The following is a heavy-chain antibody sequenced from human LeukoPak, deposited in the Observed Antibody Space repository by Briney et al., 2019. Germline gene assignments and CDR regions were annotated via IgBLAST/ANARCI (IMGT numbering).Heavy chain of an antibody. J-gene: IGHJ4*02. V-gene: IGHV4-34*01. Sequence: SETLSLTCVVYGESFSGYYWTWIRQPPGKGLEWIGSIYYSGSTYYNPSLKSRVTISVDTSKNQFSLKLSSVTAADTAVYYCARQGGYSSSWSSVDYWGQGTLVTVSS. CDR3: ARQGGYSSSWSSVDY. CDR2: IYYSGST. CDR1: GESFSGYY. D-gene: IGHD6-13*01.